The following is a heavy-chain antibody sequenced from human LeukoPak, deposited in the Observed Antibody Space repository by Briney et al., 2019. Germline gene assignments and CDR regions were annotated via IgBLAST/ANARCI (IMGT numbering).Heavy chain of an antibody. D-gene: IGHD3-16*01. Sequence: GGSLRLSCAASGFTFSDYYMNWIRQAPGKGLEWLSYISSSSSVIYQADSVKARFTISRDNAKNSLYLQMNSLRDEDTAVYYCARVGELLDYWGQGTLVTVSS. CDR3: ARVGELLDY. V-gene: IGHV3-11*04. CDR1: GFTFSDYY. J-gene: IGHJ4*02. CDR2: ISSSSSVI.